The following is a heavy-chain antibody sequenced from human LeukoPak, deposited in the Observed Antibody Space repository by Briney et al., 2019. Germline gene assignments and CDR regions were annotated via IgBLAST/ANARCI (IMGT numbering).Heavy chain of an antibody. CDR2: INHSGST. D-gene: IGHD3-9*01. J-gene: IGHJ4*02. CDR3: ARRAKNKYYDTLTGYTAYFDY. Sequence: SETLSLTCAVYGGSFSGYYWSWIRQPPGKGLEWIGEINHSGSTNYNPSLKSRVTISVDTSKNQFSLKLSSVTAADTAVYYCARRAKNKYYDTLTGYTAYFDYWGQGTLVTVSS. V-gene: IGHV4-34*01. CDR1: GGSFSGYY.